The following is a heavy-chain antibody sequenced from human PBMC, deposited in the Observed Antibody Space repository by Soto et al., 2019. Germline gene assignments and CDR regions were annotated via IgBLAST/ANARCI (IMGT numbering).Heavy chain of an antibody. D-gene: IGHD5-18*01. CDR2: IGGSGDST. J-gene: IGHJ4*02. CDR1: GFTFSSYA. Sequence: VAALRLSCAASGFTFSSYAMSWVRQAPGKGLEWVSAIGGSGDSTYYADSVKGRFTISRDNSKNTLYLQVNSLRAEDTAAYYCAKGLDAPMVVSRYLDWGQAILVTV. CDR3: AKGLDAPMVVSRYLD. V-gene: IGHV3-23*01.